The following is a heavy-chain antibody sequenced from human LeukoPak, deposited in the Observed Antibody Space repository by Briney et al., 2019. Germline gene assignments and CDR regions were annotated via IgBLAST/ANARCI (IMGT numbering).Heavy chain of an antibody. D-gene: IGHD1-14*01. V-gene: IGHV4-34*01. J-gene: IGHJ5*02. Sequence: SETLSLTCAVYGGSFSGYYWSWIRQPPGKGLEWIGEINHSGSTNYNPSLKSRVTISVDTSKNQFSLKLSSVTAADTAVYYCARGPLGNPPIKPLRPVGFDPWGQGTLVTVSP. CDR3: ARGPLGNPPIKPLRPVGFDP. CDR2: INHSGST. CDR1: GGSFSGYY.